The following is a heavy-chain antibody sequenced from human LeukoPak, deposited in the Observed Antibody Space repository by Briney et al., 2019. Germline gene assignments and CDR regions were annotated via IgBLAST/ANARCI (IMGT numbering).Heavy chain of an antibody. CDR2: IYHSGTT. J-gene: IGHJ5*02. CDR1: DYSTTSDYY. CDR3: AREGSTSGTNWFDP. Sequence: PSETLSLTCAVSDYSTTSDYYWGWIRQPPGKGLEWIGSIYHSGTTDYNPSLKSRVTISVDTSKNQFSLKLTSVTAADTAVYYCAREGSTSGTNWFDPWGQGNLVTVSS. D-gene: IGHD3-10*01. V-gene: IGHV4-38-2*02.